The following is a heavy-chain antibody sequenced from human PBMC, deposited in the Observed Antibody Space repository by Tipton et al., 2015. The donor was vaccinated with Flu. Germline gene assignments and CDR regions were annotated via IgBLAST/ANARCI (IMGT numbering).Heavy chain of an antibody. CDR2: IYHSGTT. CDR3: AREGGYNSGFSRIDT. CDR1: GGSISSGGYS. J-gene: IGHJ5*02. D-gene: IGHD6-19*01. V-gene: IGHV4-30-2*01. Sequence: TLSLTCSVSGGSISSGGYSWTWIRQPPGKGLEWVGYIYHSGTTYYNPSLKSRVIISGDRSNNQFSLKLSSVTAADTAVYYCAREGGYNSGFSRIDTWGQGTLVNVSS.